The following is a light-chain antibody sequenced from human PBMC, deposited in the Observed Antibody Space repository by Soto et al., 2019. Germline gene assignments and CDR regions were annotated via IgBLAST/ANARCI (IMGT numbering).Light chain of an antibody. Sequence: YELTQPPSVSVAPGQTATLTCGGDNIGSQSVHWYRQKPVQAPILVVFHDGDRPSGIPDRFSVSNSVNTATLTISGVEVGDEADYDCQVWDSSSDQVVFGGGTQLTVL. J-gene: IGLJ2*01. V-gene: IGLV3-21*02. CDR1: NIGSQS. CDR3: QVWDSSSDQVV. CDR2: HDG.